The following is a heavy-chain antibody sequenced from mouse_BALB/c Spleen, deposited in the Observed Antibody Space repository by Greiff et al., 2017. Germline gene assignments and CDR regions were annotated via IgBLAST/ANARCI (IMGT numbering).Heavy chain of an antibody. D-gene: IGHD1-1*01. CDR2: IDPANGNT. Sequence: EVKLQESGAELVKPGASVKLSCTASGFNFTDSYMHWVKQRPEQGLEWIGRIDPANGNTKYDPKFQGKATITADTSSNTAYLQLSSLTSEDTAVYYCAREDYYGSSSFAYWGQGTLVTVSA. CDR3: AREDYYGSSSFAY. CDR1: GFNFTDSY. J-gene: IGHJ3*01. V-gene: IGHV14-3*02.